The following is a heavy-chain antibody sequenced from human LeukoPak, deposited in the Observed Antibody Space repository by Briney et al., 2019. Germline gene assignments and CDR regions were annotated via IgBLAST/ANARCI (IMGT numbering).Heavy chain of an antibody. CDR3: ARAREYSSGWYRPGPYYFDY. V-gene: IGHV3-7*01. D-gene: IGHD6-19*01. CDR2: IKQDGSEK. Sequence: PGGSLRLSCAASGFTFSSYWMNWVRQAPGKGLEWVANIKQDGSEKYYVDSVKGRFTISRDNAKNSLYLQMNSLRAEDTAVYYCARAREYSSGWYRPGPYYFDYWGQGTLVTVSS. J-gene: IGHJ4*02. CDR1: GFTFSSYW.